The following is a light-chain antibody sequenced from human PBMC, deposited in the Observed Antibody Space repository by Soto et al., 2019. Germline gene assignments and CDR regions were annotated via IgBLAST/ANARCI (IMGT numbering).Light chain of an antibody. V-gene: IGKV4-1*01. Sequence: DIVMTQSPDSLAVSLGERATINCKSSQSVLYSSNNKNYLAWYQQKPGQPPKLLIYWASTRESGVPDRFSGSGSGTDFTLTVSGLRAEDVAVYYCQQYFSNSATFGQGTKVEI. CDR3: QQYFSNSAT. CDR1: QSVLYSSNNKNY. CDR2: WAS. J-gene: IGKJ1*01.